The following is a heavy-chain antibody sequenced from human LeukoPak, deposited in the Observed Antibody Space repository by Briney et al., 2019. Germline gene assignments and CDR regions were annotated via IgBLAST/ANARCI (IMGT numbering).Heavy chain of an antibody. CDR1: GYTFTSYD. Sequence: ASVKVSCKASGYTFTSYDINWVRQATGQGLEWMGWMNPNSGNTGYAQKFQGRVTMTRNTPISTAYMELRSLRSDDTAVYYCARDQTIRGSISAYWGQGTLVTVSS. CDR3: ARDQTIRGSISAY. J-gene: IGHJ4*02. D-gene: IGHD3-10*01. V-gene: IGHV1-8*01. CDR2: MNPNSGNT.